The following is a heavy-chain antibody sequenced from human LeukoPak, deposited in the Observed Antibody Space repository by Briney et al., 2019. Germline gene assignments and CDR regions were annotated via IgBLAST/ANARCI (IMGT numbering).Heavy chain of an antibody. V-gene: IGHV1-2*02. D-gene: IGHD5-24*01. CDR2: INPNSGGT. Sequence: ASVKVSCKASGYTFTGYYMHWVRQAPGQGLEWMGWINPNSGGTNYAQKFQGRVTMTRDTSISTAYMELRSLRSDDTAVYYCARVPAAQSLNWFDPWGQGTLVTVSS. CDR1: GYTFTGYY. J-gene: IGHJ5*02. CDR3: ARVPAAQSLNWFDP.